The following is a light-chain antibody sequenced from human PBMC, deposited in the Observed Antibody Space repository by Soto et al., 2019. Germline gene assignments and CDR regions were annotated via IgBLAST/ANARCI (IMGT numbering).Light chain of an antibody. Sequence: ENVLTQSPGTLSLFPGGRATLSCRASQSVASNYLAWYQQQPGQAPRLLIYGASSRATGIPDRFSGSGSGTDFTLTISRLEPEDFAVYRCQQYGSSPLTFGGGTKVEI. J-gene: IGKJ4*01. CDR3: QQYGSSPLT. V-gene: IGKV3-20*01. CDR1: QSVASNY. CDR2: GAS.